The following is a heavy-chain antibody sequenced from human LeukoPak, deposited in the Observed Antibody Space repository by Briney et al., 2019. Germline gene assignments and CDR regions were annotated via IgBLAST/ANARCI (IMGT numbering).Heavy chain of an antibody. CDR2: ISSSSSYI. D-gene: IGHD3-9*01. CDR3: ARDKGDDILTGSPYFDY. CDR1: GFTFSSYS. Sequence: GGSLRLSCAAPGFTFSSYSMNWVRQAPGKGLEWVSSISSSSSYIYYADSVKGRFTISRDNAKNSLYLQMNSLRAEDTAVYYCARDKGDDILTGSPYFDYWGQGTLVTVSS. J-gene: IGHJ4*02. V-gene: IGHV3-21*01.